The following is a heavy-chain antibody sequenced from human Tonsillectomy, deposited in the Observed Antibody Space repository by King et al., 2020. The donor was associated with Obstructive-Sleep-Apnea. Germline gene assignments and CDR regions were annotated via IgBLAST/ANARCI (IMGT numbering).Heavy chain of an antibody. CDR3: ARDMGRGYSYGVDP. V-gene: IGHV4-31*03. CDR2: IYYSGST. D-gene: IGHD5-18*01. J-gene: IGHJ5*02. CDR1: NGSIGSGYYY. Sequence: VQLQESGPGLVKPSQTLSLTCTVSNGSIGSGYYYWSWIRQHPGEGLEWIGYIYYSGSTYYNPSLKSRVTISVDTSKNQFSLKLSSVTAADTAVYYCARDMGRGYSYGVDPWGQGTLVTVSS.